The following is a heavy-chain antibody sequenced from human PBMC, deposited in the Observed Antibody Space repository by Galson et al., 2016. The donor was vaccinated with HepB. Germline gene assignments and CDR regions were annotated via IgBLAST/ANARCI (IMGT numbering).Heavy chain of an antibody. V-gene: IGHV1-18*01. J-gene: IGHJ5*02. CDR2: ISGNNGNT. D-gene: IGHD3-16*01. CDR1: GYTFTHYG. CDR3: VRDYGFNP. Sequence: VKVSCKASGYTFTHYGIAWVRQAPGQGFEWMGWISGNNGNTNYAQKIQDRVTMTIDTSTSTAHMELRSLKSDDTAVYYCVRDYGFNPWGQGTLVIVSS.